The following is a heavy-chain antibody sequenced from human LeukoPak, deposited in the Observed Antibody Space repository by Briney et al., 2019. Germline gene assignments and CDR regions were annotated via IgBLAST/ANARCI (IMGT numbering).Heavy chain of an antibody. Sequence: SETLSLTCTVSGGSISSSSYYWGWIRQPPGKGLEWIGSIYYSGSTYYNPSLKSRVTISVDTSKNQFALKLSSVTDADTAMYYCAREDKTYYYDSSGYSYYYYYMDVWGKGTAVTV. J-gene: IGHJ6*03. CDR3: AREDKTYYYDSSGYSYYYYYMDV. CDR2: IYYSGST. V-gene: IGHV4-39*06. CDR1: GGSISSSSYY. D-gene: IGHD3-22*01.